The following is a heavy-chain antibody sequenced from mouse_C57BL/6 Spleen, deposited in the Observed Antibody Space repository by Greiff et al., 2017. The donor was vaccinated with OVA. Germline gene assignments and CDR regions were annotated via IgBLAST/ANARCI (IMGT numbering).Heavy chain of an antibody. CDR1: GFTFSDAW. Sequence: EVKLMESGGGLVQPGGSMKLSCAASGFTFSDAWMDWVRQSPEKGLEWVAEIRNKANNHATYYDESVKGRFTISRADSKSRVYLHLTSLSAADTGIYYCTRELGRIDYWGQGTTLTVSS. CDR3: TRELGRIDY. V-gene: IGHV6-6*01. D-gene: IGHD4-1*01. J-gene: IGHJ2*01. CDR2: IRNKANNHAT.